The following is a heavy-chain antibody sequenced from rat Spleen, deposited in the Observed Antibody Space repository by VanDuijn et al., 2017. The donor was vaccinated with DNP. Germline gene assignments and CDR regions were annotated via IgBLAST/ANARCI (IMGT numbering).Heavy chain of an antibody. CDR1: GFTFSDYY. V-gene: IGHV5-20*01. D-gene: IGHD1-11*01. J-gene: IGHJ2*01. Sequence: EVLLVESGGGLVQPGRSLKLSCAASGFTFSDYYMAWVRQAPTKGLEWVASISYDGGSTYYRHSVKGRFTISRDNAQNTLYLQMSKLGYEDTAIYYCARGPNYGGWPDYFDYWGQGVMVTVSS. CDR2: ISYDGGST. CDR3: ARGPNYGGWPDYFDY.